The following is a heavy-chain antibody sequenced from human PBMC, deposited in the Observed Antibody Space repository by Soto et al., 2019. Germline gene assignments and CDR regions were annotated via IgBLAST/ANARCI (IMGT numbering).Heavy chain of an antibody. CDR3: ARQGTYNWNYDFDY. CDR1: RGSISNYY. V-gene: IGHV4-59*08. J-gene: IGHJ4*02. CDR2: IYYSGST. D-gene: IGHD1-7*01. Sequence: PSETLSLTCTVSRGSISNYYWSWIRQPPGKGLEWIGYIYYSGSTNYNPSLQSRVTMSVDTSKNQFSLKLTSVTAADTAVYYCARQGTYNWNYDFDYWGQGTLGTVSS.